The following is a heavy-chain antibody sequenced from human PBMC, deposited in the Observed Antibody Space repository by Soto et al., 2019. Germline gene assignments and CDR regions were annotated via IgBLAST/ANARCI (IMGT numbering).Heavy chain of an antibody. CDR3: TREGSAPYYYYGMDA. J-gene: IGHJ6*02. V-gene: IGHV1-18*01. Sequence: ASVKVSCKASGYTFTTYGISWVRQAPGEGLEWLGWINTHNGNTNYAQNLRGRVFMTADTSTNTAYMELRSLRSDDTAIYYCTREGSAPYYYYGMDAWGQGTTVTVSS. CDR2: INTHNGNT. CDR1: GYTFTTYG. D-gene: IGHD3-10*01.